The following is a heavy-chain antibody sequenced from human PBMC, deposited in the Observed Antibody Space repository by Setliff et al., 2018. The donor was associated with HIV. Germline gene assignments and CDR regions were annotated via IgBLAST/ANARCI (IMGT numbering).Heavy chain of an antibody. Sequence: GGSLRLSCAASGFTFSSYAMSRVRQAPGKGLEWVSAISGSGSNTYYSDSVKGRFTISRDISKNTLYLQINTLSAEDTAIYYCAKASSGYTYHYLDSWGQGTLVTVSS. CDR1: GFTFSSYA. CDR3: AKASSGYTYHYLDS. D-gene: IGHD5-18*01. V-gene: IGHV3-23*01. J-gene: IGHJ4*02. CDR2: ISGSGSNT.